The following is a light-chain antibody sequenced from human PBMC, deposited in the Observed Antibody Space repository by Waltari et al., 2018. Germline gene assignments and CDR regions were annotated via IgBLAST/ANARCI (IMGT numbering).Light chain of an antibody. CDR3: QQTFSLET. V-gene: IGKV1-39*01. CDR2: TTS. CDR1: QNVGDY. Sequence: IQMTQSPSSLAASVGVRVTITCRASQNVGDYLNWYQQKSGKAPRLLIYTTSILQSGVPSRFSGSGSGTDFSLIINGLQPEDFATYYCQQTFSLETFGQGTKVEIK. J-gene: IGKJ1*01.